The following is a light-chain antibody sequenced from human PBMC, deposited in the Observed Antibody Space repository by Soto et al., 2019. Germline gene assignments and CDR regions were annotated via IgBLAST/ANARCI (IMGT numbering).Light chain of an antibody. J-gene: IGKJ4*01. CDR1: QSVSSY. V-gene: IGKV3-11*01. CDR2: DAS. Sequence: DIVLTQSPATLSLSPGERATLSCRASQSVSSYLAWYQQKPGQAPRLLIYDASTRASGIPARFSGSGSGTEFTLTISSLQSEDFATYYCQQANSFPLTFGGGTKVDIK. CDR3: QQANSFPLT.